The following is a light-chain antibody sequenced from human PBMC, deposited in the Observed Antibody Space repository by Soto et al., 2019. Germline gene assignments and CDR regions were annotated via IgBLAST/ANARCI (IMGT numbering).Light chain of an antibody. V-gene: IGKV1-5*01. Sequence: DIQMTHSPSTLPASVGDRVTITRRASQSISSWLAWYQQKPGKAPKLLIYDAASLESGVPSRFSGGGSGTEFTLTIGSLRPDDFATYYWQQYSSYPLTFAQGTKVDXK. CDR3: QQYSSYPLT. CDR1: QSISSW. J-gene: IGKJ1*01. CDR2: DAA.